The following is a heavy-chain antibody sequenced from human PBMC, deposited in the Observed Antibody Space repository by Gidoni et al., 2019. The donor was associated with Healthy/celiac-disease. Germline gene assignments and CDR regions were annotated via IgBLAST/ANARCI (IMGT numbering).Heavy chain of an antibody. D-gene: IGHD6-6*01. CDR3: ARRSIAARPGKYYYYGMDV. Sequence: QVKLVDSGGGLVKPGGSLRLSCAASGFPFSDYYLSWIRQAPGKGLEWVSYIRSSGSTRYYADSVKGRFNISRDNAKNSLYLQMNSLRAEDTAVYYCARRSIAARPGKYYYYGMDVWGQGTTVTVSS. V-gene: IGHV3-11*01. J-gene: IGHJ6*02. CDR1: GFPFSDYY. CDR2: IRSSGSTR.